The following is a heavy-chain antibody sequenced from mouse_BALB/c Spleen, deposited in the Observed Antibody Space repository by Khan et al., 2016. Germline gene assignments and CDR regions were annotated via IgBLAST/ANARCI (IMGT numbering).Heavy chain of an antibody. CDR1: GYAFTSYY. CDR3: ARVYDGYSAWFGY. V-gene: IGHV1S56*01. CDR2: NYPEDGMI. D-gene: IGHD2-3*01. Sequence: VQLQESGPELVKPGASVKMSCKASGYAFTSYYIHWVKQRPGQGLEWIGWNYPEDGMINYNEKFRGRTTLTADKSSSTAYMLLSSLTSEDSAIYFCARVYDGYSAWFGYWGQGTLVTVSA. J-gene: IGHJ3*01.